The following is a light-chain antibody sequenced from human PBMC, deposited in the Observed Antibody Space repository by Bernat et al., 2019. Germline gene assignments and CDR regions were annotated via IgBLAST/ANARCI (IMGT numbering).Light chain of an antibody. J-gene: IGLJ1*01. CDR2: AVA. CDR3: SSYTRSATYV. Sequence: QSALTQPASVSGSPGQSITISCIGTSSDIGSYNYVSWYQQHPGKAPNLLIYAVANRPSGVSNRFSASKSGNTASLTISGLQAEDESDYYRSSYTRSATYVFGTGTKVTVL. V-gene: IGLV2-14*03. CDR1: SSDIGSYNY.